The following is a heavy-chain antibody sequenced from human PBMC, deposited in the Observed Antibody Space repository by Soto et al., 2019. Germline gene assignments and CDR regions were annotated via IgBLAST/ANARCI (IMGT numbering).Heavy chain of an antibody. D-gene: IGHD3-10*01. CDR3: VKDNRGSY. CDR1: GFTFSTCW. CDR2: INQDGSER. J-gene: IGHJ4*02. V-gene: IGHV3-7*01. Sequence: EVQLVESGGGLVQPGGSLRLSCAASGFTFSTCWMMWVRQAPGKGLEWVANINQDGSERYYVDSVKGRFTISRDNAKNSLYRQMNSLRDEDTAVYYCVKDNRGSYWGQGTLVTVSS.